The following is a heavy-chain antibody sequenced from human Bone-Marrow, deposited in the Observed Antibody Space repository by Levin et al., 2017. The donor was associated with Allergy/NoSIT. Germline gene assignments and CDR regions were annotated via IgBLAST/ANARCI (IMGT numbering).Heavy chain of an antibody. CDR3: ARVFTSGYIDY. Sequence: PGGSLRLSCAASGFTFSNYGLHWVRQAPGKGLEWVAIISSGGSNKQYADSVKGRFTISRDKSKSTLYLEMNSLRPEDTAVYYCARVFTSGYIDYWGQGTLVTVSS. CDR1: GFTFSNYG. J-gene: IGHJ4*02. V-gene: IGHV3-30-3*01. D-gene: IGHD2-15*01. CDR2: ISSGGSNK.